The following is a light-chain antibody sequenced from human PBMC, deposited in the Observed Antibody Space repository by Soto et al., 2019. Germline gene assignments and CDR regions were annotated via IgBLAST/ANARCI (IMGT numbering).Light chain of an antibody. CDR2: HAS. V-gene: IGKV1-5*01. CDR1: QSISTW. Sequence: DIQMTQSPSTLSASVGDRVTITCRASQSISTWLAWYQQKPGKAPRLLIYHASSLESGVSSRFSGSGSGTEFTLTNSSLQPDDFATYYCQQYNSYPWTFGQGTKVEFK. CDR3: QQYNSYPWT. J-gene: IGKJ1*01.